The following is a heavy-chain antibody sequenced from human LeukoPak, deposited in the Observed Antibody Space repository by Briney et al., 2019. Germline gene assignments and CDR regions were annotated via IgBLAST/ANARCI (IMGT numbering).Heavy chain of an antibody. Sequence: SVKVSCKASGGTFSSYEISWVRQAPGQGLEWMGGIIPMFGTAKYAQKFQGRVTITADKSTSTAYMELSSLRSEDTAVYYCASGTTDFVVVPGPLRNYDFYYWGKVALVTSS. V-gene: IGHV1-69*06. CDR3: ASGTTDFVVVPGPLRNYDFYY. CDR2: IIPMFGTA. CDR1: GGTFSSYE. J-gene: IGHJ4*02. D-gene: IGHD2-2*01.